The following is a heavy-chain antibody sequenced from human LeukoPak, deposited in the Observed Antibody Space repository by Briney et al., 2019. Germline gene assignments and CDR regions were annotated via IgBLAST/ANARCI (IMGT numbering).Heavy chain of an antibody. CDR3: ARVRRKYYYGSGSSNWFDP. J-gene: IGHJ5*02. CDR2: INHSGST. D-gene: IGHD3-10*01. V-gene: IGHV4-34*01. CDR1: GGSFSGYY. Sequence: SETLSLTCAVYGGSFSGYYWSWIRQPPGKGLEWIGEINHSGSTNYNPSLKSRVTILVDTSKNQFSLKLSSVTAADTAVYYCARVRRKYYYGSGSSNWFDPWGQGTLVTVSS.